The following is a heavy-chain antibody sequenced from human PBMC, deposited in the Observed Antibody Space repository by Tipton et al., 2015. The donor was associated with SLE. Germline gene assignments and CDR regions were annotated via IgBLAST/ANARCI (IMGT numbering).Heavy chain of an antibody. CDR3: ARDSDTIFGVVIDY. V-gene: IGHV4-39*07. Sequence: TLSLTCTVSGGSISSSSYYWGWIRQPPGKGLEWIGSIYYSGSTYYNPSLKSRVTISVDTSKDQFSLKLSSVTAADTAVYYCARDSDTIFGVVIDYWGQGTLVTVSS. CDR2: IYYSGST. CDR1: GGSISSSSYY. D-gene: IGHD3-3*01. J-gene: IGHJ4*02.